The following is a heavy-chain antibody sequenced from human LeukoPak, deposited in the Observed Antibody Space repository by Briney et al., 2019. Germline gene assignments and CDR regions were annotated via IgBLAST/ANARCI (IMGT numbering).Heavy chain of an antibody. J-gene: IGHJ3*02. CDR1: GFTFSSYG. Sequence: GRSLRLSCAASGFTFSSYGMHWVRQAPGKGLEWVAVISYDGSNKYYADSVKGRFTISRDNSKNTLYLQMNSLRAEDTAVYYCARDRSYGDLWAAFDIWGQGTMVTVSS. CDR3: ARDRSYGDLWAAFDI. D-gene: IGHD4-17*01. CDR2: ISYDGSNK. V-gene: IGHV3-30*03.